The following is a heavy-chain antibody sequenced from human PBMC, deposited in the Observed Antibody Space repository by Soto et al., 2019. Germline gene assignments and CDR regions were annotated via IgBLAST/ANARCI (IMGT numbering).Heavy chain of an antibody. CDR3: ARDRGYYGSGSYYKVPPEPYYYYGMDV. D-gene: IGHD3-10*01. CDR2: ISAYNGNT. V-gene: IGHV1-18*04. CDR1: TSYG. J-gene: IGHJ6*02. Sequence: TSYGISWVRQAPGQGLEWMGWISAYNGNTNYAQRLQGRVTMTTDTSTSTAYMELRSLRSDDTAVYYCARDRGYYGSGSYYKVPPEPYYYYGMDVWGQGTTVTVSS.